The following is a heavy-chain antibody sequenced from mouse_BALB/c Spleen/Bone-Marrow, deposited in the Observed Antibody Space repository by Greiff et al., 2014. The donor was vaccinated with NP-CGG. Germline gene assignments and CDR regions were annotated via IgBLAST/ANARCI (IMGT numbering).Heavy chain of an antibody. CDR3: ARYLGAYFDY. D-gene: IGHD1-1*01. V-gene: IGHV3-5*02. CDR1: GISITTGNYR. Sequence: EVQLQESGPGLVKPSQTVSLTCTVTGISITTGNYRWSWIRQFPGNKLEWIGYIYYSGTITYNPSLTSRTTITRDTSKNQFFLEMNSLTAEDTATYHCARYLGAYFDYWGQGTTLTVSS. CDR2: IYYSGTI. J-gene: IGHJ2*01.